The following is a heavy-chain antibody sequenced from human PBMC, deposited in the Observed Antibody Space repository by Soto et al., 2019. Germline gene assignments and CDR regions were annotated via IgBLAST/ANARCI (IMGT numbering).Heavy chain of an antibody. J-gene: IGHJ6*02. Sequence: GGSLRLSCADSGFTFSSYWMSWVRQAPGQGLEWVANVKYDGSQTYYVGSVKGRFTISRDNAKNSLYLQMNSLRAEDTAVYYCTRDFQGPLDYGMDVWGQGTTVTVSS. D-gene: IGHD1-1*01. V-gene: IGHV3-7*01. CDR3: TRDFQGPLDYGMDV. CDR1: GFTFSSYW. CDR2: VKYDGSQT.